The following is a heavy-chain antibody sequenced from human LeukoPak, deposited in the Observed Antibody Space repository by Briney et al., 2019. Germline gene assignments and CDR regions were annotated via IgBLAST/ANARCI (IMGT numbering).Heavy chain of an antibody. D-gene: IGHD5-12*01. Sequence: SETLSLTCTVSGGSISSYYWSWIRQPPGKGLEWIGYIYYSGSTNYNPSLKSRVTISVDTSKNQFSLKLSSVTAEDTAVYYCARGLGYSGYGTYNWFDPWGQGTLVTVSS. V-gene: IGHV4-59*01. CDR2: IYYSGST. J-gene: IGHJ5*02. CDR3: ARGLGYSGYGTYNWFDP. CDR1: GGSISSYY.